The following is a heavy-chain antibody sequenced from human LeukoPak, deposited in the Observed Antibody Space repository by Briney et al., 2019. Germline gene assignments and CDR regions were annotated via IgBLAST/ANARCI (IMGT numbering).Heavy chain of an antibody. CDR2: INADDGNT. Sequence: ASVKLSCKTSGYIFTTYAIHWVRQAPGRGLEWMGVINADDGNTRYSQRFQGGVTITRDTSANTAYMVLSSLRFEDTAVYYCARGIVVKPSANWFDPWGQGTPVTVSS. V-gene: IGHV1-3*01. CDR3: ARGIVVKPSANWFDP. J-gene: IGHJ5*02. D-gene: IGHD2-2*01. CDR1: GYIFTTYA.